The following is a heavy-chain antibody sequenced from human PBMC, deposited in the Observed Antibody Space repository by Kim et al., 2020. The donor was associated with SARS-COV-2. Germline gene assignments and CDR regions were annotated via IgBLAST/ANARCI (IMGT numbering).Heavy chain of an antibody. Sequence: SETLSLTCAVYGGSFSGYYWSWIRQPPGKGLEWIGEINHSGSTNYNPSLKSRVTISVDTSKNQFSLKLSSVTAADTAVYYCATPGYSSSWAAESQYYYYGMDVWGQGTTVTVSS. CDR1: GGSFSGYY. CDR3: ATPGYSSSWAAESQYYYYGMDV. CDR2: INHSGST. V-gene: IGHV4-34*01. J-gene: IGHJ6*02. D-gene: IGHD6-13*01.